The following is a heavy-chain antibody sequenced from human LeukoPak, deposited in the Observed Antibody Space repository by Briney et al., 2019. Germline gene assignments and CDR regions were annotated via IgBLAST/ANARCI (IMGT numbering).Heavy chain of an antibody. V-gene: IGHV4-59*01. CDR2: IYYSGST. D-gene: IGHD3-9*01. Sequence: TPSETLSLTCTVSGGSISSYYWSWIRQPPGKGLEWIGYIYYSGSTNYNPSLKSRVTISVDTSKNQFSLKLSPVTAADTAVYYCARAGNDILTGYFHYFDYWGQGTLVTVSS. CDR1: GGSISSYY. J-gene: IGHJ4*02. CDR3: ARAGNDILTGYFHYFDY.